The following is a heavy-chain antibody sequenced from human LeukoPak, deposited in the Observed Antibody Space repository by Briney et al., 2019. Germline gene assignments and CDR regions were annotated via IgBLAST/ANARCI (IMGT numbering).Heavy chain of an antibody. V-gene: IGHV3-30*02. CDR1: GFTFSSYG. CDR2: IRYDGSNK. Sequence: GGSLRLSCAASGFTFSSYGMHWVRQAPGKGLEWVAFIRYDGSNKYYADSVKGRFTISRDNSKSTLYLQMNSLRAEDTAVYYCAKDPTLLWFGELCYFDYWGQGTLVTVSS. CDR3: AKDPTLLWFGELCYFDY. J-gene: IGHJ4*02. D-gene: IGHD3-10*01.